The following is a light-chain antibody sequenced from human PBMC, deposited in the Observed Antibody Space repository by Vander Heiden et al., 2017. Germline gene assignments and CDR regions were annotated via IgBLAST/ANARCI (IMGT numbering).Light chain of an antibody. V-gene: IGLV2-23*02. CDR1: SSDVGTYNL. CDR2: EVS. Sequence: QSALTQPASVSVSHGQTRTISCTGTSSDVGTYNLCSCYQQHPGKAPKLMISEVSKRPSGVSNRFSGSKSGNTSSLTISGLQAEDEADYYCCSYSPSSIFVFGSGTKVTVL. CDR3: CSYSPSSIFV. J-gene: IGLJ1*01.